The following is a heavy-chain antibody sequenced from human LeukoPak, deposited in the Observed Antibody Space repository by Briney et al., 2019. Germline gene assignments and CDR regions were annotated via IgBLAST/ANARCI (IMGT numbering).Heavy chain of an antibody. V-gene: IGHV3-11*03. CDR2: ISGSSGYT. Sequence: PGGSLRLSCAALGLTFSSYWFSWIRQAPGKGLEWVSYISGSSGYTEYADSVKGRFTISRDTAKNSLYLQMNSLRAEDTALNYCARCVVVCDWLEYWGQGTLVTVSS. J-gene: IGHJ4*02. CDR1: GLTFSSYW. CDR3: ARCVVVCDWLEY. D-gene: IGHD2-21*01.